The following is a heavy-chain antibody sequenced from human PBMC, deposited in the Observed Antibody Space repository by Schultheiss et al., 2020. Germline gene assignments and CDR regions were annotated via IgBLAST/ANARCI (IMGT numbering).Heavy chain of an antibody. CDR2: IIPIFGTA. Sequence: SVKVSCKASGYTFTSYAISWVRQAPGQGLEWMGGIIPIFGTANYAQKFQGRVTMTEDTSTDTAYMELSSLRSEDTAVYYCATDIPRSYQWELRVGYYYYGMDVWGQGTTVTVSS. CDR3: ATDIPRSYQWELRVGYYYYGMDV. J-gene: IGHJ6*02. V-gene: IGHV1-69*06. CDR1: GYTFTSYA. D-gene: IGHD1-26*01.